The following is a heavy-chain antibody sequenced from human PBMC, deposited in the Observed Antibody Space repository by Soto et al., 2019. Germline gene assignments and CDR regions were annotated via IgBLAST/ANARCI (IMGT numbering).Heavy chain of an antibody. V-gene: IGHV4-31*03. CDR3: ARGQPRKNWLPPYLDY. CDR2: IYYSGST. J-gene: IGHJ4*02. CDR1: GGSISSGGYY. D-gene: IGHD3-9*01. Sequence: PSETLSLTCTVSGGSISSGGYYWSWIRQHPGKGLEWIGYIYYSGSTYYNPSLKSRVTISVDTSKNQFSLKLSSVTAADTAVYYCARGQPRKNWLPPYLDYWGQGTLVTVSS.